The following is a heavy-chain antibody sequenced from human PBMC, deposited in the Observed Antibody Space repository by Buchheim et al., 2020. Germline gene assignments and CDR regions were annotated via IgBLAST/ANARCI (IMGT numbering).Heavy chain of an antibody. V-gene: IGHV3-74*01. J-gene: IGHJ4*02. D-gene: IGHD1-26*01. CDR2: INEDGSFT. CDR1: GFTLRTYW. Sequence: EVQLEESGGGLVQPGGSLRLSCAASGFTLRTYWMHWVRHAPGKGLEWVSRINEDGSFTNYADSVKGRFTISRDNAENKLYLQMTSLRVEDTAMYYCARDLSGSQDYWGQGTL. CDR3: ARDLSGSQDY.